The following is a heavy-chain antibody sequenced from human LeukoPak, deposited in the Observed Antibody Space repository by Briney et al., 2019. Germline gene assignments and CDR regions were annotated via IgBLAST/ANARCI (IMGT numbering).Heavy chain of an antibody. CDR1: GFNVSSNY. V-gene: IGHV3-66*01. CDR3: ARGRAITFGGIMLGAFDI. J-gene: IGHJ3*02. CDR2: IYSDGST. Sequence: TGGSLRLSCAASGFNVSSNYMSWVRKAPGKGLEWVSVIYSDGSTYYADSVKGRFTISRDNSKNTLLLQMNSLRAEDTAVYYCARGRAITFGGIMLGAFDIWGQGTTVTVSS. D-gene: IGHD3-16*01.